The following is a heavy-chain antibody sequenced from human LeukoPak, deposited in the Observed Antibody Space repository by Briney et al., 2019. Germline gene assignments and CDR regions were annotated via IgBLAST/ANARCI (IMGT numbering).Heavy chain of an antibody. Sequence: SETLSLTCTVSGGSISSSSYYWGWIRQPPGKGLEWIGSIYYSGSTYYNPSLKSRVTISVDTSKNQFSLKLSSVTAADTAVYYCAREFRIRYHHAFDIWGQGTMVTVSS. CDR3: AREFRIRYHHAFDI. CDR2: IYYSGST. D-gene: IGHD3-9*01. V-gene: IGHV4-39*02. CDR1: GGSISSSSYY. J-gene: IGHJ3*02.